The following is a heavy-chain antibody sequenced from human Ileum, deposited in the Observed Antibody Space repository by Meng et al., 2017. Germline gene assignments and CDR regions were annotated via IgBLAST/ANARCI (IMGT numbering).Heavy chain of an antibody. Sequence: QVQLQEPGPGLVRPSGTLSLTCTISGGSVNTGSYYWSWIRQPPGKGLEWIGYMYFSGSTKYNASLKSRVSISVDTSKKQFSLNLTSVTAADTAVYYCARGHYDKYFDSWGQGTLVTVSS. CDR3: ARGHYDKYFDS. V-gene: IGHV4-61*01. CDR2: MYFSGST. J-gene: IGHJ4*02. D-gene: IGHD3-22*01. CDR1: GGSVNTGSYY.